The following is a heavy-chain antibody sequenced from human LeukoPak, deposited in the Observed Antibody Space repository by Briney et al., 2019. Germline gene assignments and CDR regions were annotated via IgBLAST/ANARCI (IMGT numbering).Heavy chain of an antibody. CDR3: AILPGYSSSWYEVDY. V-gene: IGHV3-23*01. D-gene: IGHD6-13*01. J-gene: IGHJ4*02. CDR2: ISGSGGST. Sequence: GGSLRLSCAASGFTFSRYAMSWVRQAPGKGLEWASGISGSGGSTYYADSVKGRFTISRDNSKNTLYLQMNSPRAEDTAVYYCAILPGYSSSWYEVDYWGQGTLVTVSS. CDR1: GFTFSRYA.